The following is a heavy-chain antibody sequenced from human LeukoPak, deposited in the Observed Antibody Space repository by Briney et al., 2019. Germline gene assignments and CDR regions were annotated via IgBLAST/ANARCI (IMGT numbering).Heavy chain of an antibody. V-gene: IGHV3-53*01. J-gene: IGHJ6*02. CDR2: IYSGGST. CDR1: GFTVSSNY. D-gene: IGHD3-10*02. CDR3: ASDRFLFGVAYYGMDV. Sequence: PGGSLRLSCAASGFTVSSNYMSWVRQAPGKGLEWGSVIYSGGSTYYADSVKGRFTISRDNSKNTLYLQMNSLRAEDTAVYYCASDRFLFGVAYYGMDVWGQGTTVTVSS.